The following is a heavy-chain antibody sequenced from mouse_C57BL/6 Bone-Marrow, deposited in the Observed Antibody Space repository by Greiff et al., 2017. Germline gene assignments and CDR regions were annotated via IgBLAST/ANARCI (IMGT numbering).Heavy chain of an antibody. CDR1: GFSLTSYG. J-gene: IGHJ3*01. CDR3: ARKGGSMVPWFSY. D-gene: IGHD1-1*02. Sequence: VKLMESGPGLVQPSQSLSITCTVSGFSLTSYGVHWVRQSPGKGLEWLGVIWSGGSTDYNAAFISRLSISKDNSKSQVFFKMNSLHADDTAIYYCARKGGSMVPWFSYWGQGTLVTVSA. CDR2: IWSGGST. V-gene: IGHV2-2*01.